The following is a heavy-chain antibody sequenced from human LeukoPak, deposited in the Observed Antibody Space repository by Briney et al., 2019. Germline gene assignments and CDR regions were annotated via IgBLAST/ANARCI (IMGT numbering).Heavy chain of an antibody. J-gene: IGHJ4*02. V-gene: IGHV3-74*01. CDR1: GFTFSSYW. D-gene: IGHD5-18*01. Sequence: GGSLGLSCAASGFTFSSYWMHWVRQAPGEGLVWVSRINTDGSSTSYADSVKGRFTISRDNAKNTLYLQMNSLRAEDTAVYYCARVVTAMALDCRGQGTLVTVSS. CDR3: ARVVTAMALDC. CDR2: INTDGSST.